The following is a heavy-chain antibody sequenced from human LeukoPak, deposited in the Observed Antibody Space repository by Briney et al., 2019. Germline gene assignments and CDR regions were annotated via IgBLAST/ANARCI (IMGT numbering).Heavy chain of an antibody. D-gene: IGHD1-26*01. Sequence: ASVKVSCKASGGTFSSNAISWVRQAPGQGLEWMGGIIPIFGTANYAQKFQGRVTITADESTSTAYMELSSLRSEDTAVYYCARDRVLGKMYYYYYYMDVWGKGTTVTVSS. J-gene: IGHJ6*03. CDR2: IIPIFGTA. CDR3: ARDRVLGKMYYYYYYMDV. CDR1: GGTFSSNA. V-gene: IGHV1-69*13.